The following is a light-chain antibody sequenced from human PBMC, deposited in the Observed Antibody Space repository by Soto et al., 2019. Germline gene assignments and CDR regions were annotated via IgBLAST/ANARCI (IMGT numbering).Light chain of an antibody. CDR1: QSVSSY. Sequence: EIVLTQSPATLSLSPGDRATLSCRASQSVSSYLAWYQQKPGQAPRLLIYDASNRATGIPARFSGSGSGTDFTLTISSLEPEDFALNYCQQRSNWPYTFGQGTKLEIK. V-gene: IGKV3-11*01. CDR2: DAS. J-gene: IGKJ2*01. CDR3: QQRSNWPYT.